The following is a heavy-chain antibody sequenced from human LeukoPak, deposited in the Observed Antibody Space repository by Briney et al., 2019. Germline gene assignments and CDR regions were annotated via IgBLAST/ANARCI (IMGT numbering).Heavy chain of an antibody. CDR3: ARRPHYYDSLDYWGLDY. CDR2: IRSKTNSYAT. Sequence: GGSLRLSCAASGFTFSGSAMHWVRQASGKGLEWVGRIRSKTNSYATSYAASVKGRFALSRDDSKNTAYLQMNSLRAEDTAVYYCARRPHYYDSLDYWGLDYWGQGTLVTVSS. CDR1: GFTFSGSA. V-gene: IGHV3-73*01. D-gene: IGHD3-22*01. J-gene: IGHJ4*02.